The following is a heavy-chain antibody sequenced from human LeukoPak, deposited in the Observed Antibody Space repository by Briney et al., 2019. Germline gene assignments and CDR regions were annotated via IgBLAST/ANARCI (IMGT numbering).Heavy chain of an antibody. V-gene: IGHV3-30*03. CDR2: ISYDGSNK. J-gene: IGHJ3*02. CDR1: GFTFSSYG. CDR3: ARDKRVDI. Sequence: PGESLRLSCAASGFTFSSYGMHWVRQAPGKGLEWVAVISYDGSNKYYADSVKGRFTISRDNSKNTLYLQMNSLRAEDTGVYYCARDKRVDIWGQGTMVTVSS.